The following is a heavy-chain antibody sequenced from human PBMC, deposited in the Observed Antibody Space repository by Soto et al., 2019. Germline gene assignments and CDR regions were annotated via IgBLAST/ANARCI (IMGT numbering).Heavy chain of an antibody. V-gene: IGHV3-21*01. J-gene: IGHJ4*02. Sequence: PGGSLRLSCAASGFTFSSYSMNWVRQAPGKGLEWVSSISSSSSYIYYADSVKGRFTISRDNAKNSLYLQMNSLRAEDTAVYYCARAPAYYYDSSGYYPGLFDYWGQGTLVTVSS. D-gene: IGHD3-22*01. CDR1: GFTFSSYS. CDR3: ARAPAYYYDSSGYYPGLFDY. CDR2: ISSSSSYI.